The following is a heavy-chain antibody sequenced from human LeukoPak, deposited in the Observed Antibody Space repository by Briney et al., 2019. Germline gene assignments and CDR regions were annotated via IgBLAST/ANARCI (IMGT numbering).Heavy chain of an antibody. Sequence: SETLSLTCTVSGYSISSGYYWDWIRPPPGKGLEWIGSIYHSGSTYYNPSLKSRVTISVDTSKNQFSLKLSPVTAADTAVYYCARRGSPKETTVVTPFRFDPWGQGTLVTVSS. D-gene: IGHD4-23*01. CDR1: GYSISSGYY. CDR3: ARRGSPKETTVVTPFRFDP. V-gene: IGHV4-38-2*02. J-gene: IGHJ5*02. CDR2: IYHSGST.